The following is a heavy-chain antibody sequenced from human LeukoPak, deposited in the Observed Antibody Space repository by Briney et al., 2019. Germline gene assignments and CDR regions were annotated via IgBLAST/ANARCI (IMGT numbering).Heavy chain of an antibody. CDR1: GFTFSSYA. Sequence: GGSLRLSCAASGFTFSSYAMHWVRQAPGKGLEWVAVISYDGSNKYYADSVKGRLTISRDNSKNTLYLQMNSLRAEDTAVYYCARDSNPDAFDIWGQGTMVTVSS. CDR3: ARDSNPDAFDI. V-gene: IGHV3-30-3*01. CDR2: ISYDGSNK. D-gene: IGHD4-11*01. J-gene: IGHJ3*02.